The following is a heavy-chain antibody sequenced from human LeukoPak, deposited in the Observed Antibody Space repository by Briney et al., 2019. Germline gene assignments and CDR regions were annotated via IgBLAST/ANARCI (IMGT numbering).Heavy chain of an antibody. CDR2: IYPGDSDT. CDR1: GYSFTSYW. J-gene: IGHJ6*02. CDR3: ARHARFYGRLTGGMDV. D-gene: IGHD4-17*01. V-gene: IGHV5-51*01. Sequence: GESLKISCKGSGYSFTSYWIGWVRQMPGKGLEWMGIIYPGDSDTRYSPSFQGQVTISADKSISTAYLQWSSLKASDTAMYYCARHARFYGRLTGGMDVWGQGTTVTVSS.